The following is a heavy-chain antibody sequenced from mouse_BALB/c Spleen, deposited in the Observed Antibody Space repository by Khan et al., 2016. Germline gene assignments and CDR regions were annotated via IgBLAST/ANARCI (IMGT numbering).Heavy chain of an antibody. CDR1: GFTFSSYG. CDR2: ISSGGSYT. J-gene: IGHJ2*01. Sequence: EVELVESGGDLVKPGGSLKLSCAASGFTFSSYGMSWVRQTPDKRLEWVATISSGGSYTYYPDSVKGRFTISRDNAKNTQYLQMSSLKSEDTAMYHCARLDYWGQGTALTVSS. CDR3: ARLDY. V-gene: IGHV5-6*01.